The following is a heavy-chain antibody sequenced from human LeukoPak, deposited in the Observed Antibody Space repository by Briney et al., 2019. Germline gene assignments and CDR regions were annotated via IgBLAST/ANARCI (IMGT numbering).Heavy chain of an antibody. CDR3: ARRTYYSDSSGYYVNAFDI. J-gene: IGHJ3*02. CDR2: IYYSGST. V-gene: IGHV4-59*08. CDR1: GGSINSYY. Sequence: SETLSLTCTVSGGSINSYYWSWIRQPPGKGLEWIGYIYYSGSTNYNPSLKSRVTISVDTSKNPFSLKLTSVTAADTAVYYCARRTYYSDSSGYYVNAFDIWGQGTMVTVSS. D-gene: IGHD3-22*01.